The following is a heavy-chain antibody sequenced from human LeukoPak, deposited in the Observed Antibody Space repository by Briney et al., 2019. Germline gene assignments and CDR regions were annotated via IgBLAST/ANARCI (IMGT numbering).Heavy chain of an antibody. Sequence: PSETLSLTCTVSGGSISSGDYYWSWIRQPPGKGLEWIGYIYYSGSTYYNPSLKSRVTIPVDTSKNQFSLKLSSVTAADTAVHYCASLDSSGYWFDPWGQGTLVTVSS. V-gene: IGHV4-30-4*01. CDR1: GGSISSGDYY. D-gene: IGHD6-19*01. J-gene: IGHJ5*02. CDR3: ASLDSSGYWFDP. CDR2: IYYSGST.